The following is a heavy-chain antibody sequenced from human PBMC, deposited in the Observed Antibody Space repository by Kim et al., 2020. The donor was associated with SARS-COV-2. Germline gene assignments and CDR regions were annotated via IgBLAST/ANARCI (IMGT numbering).Heavy chain of an antibody. D-gene: IGHD6-13*01. Sequence: GGSLRLSCAASGFTFSSYGMHWVRQAPGKGLEWVAVISYDGSNKYYADSVKGRFTISRDNSKNTLYLQMNSLRAEDTAVYYCARRYSSSWYFDYWGQGTL. CDR2: ISYDGSNK. CDR1: GFTFSSYG. V-gene: IGHV3-30*03. J-gene: IGHJ4*02. CDR3: ARRYSSSWYFDY.